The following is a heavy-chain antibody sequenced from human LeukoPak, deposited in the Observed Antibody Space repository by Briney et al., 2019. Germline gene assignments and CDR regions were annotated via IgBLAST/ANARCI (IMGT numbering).Heavy chain of an antibody. V-gene: IGHV3-23*01. D-gene: IGHD3-16*01. CDR1: GFIFNNYE. Sequence: GGSLRLSCVASGFIFNNYEMNWVRQAPGKGLEWVSAISGSGGSTYYADSVKGRFTISRDNSKNTLYLQMNSLRDEDTAVYYCAKFEFGFWGQGTLVTVSS. CDR3: AKFEFGF. J-gene: IGHJ4*02. CDR2: ISGSGGST.